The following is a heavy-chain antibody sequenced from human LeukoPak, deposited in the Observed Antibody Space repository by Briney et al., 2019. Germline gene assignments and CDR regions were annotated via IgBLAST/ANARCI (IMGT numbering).Heavy chain of an antibody. CDR2: ISYDGSNK. D-gene: IGHD2-2*01. J-gene: IGHJ4*02. Sequence: GGSLRLSCAASGFTFSGYGMHWVRQAPGKGLEWVAVISYDGSNKYHADSVKGRFTISRDNSKNALYLQMNSLRANDTSVYYCAKELGYCTSTSCPFDYWGQGTLVTVSS. CDR3: AKELGYCTSTSCPFDY. V-gene: IGHV3-30*18. CDR1: GFTFSGYG.